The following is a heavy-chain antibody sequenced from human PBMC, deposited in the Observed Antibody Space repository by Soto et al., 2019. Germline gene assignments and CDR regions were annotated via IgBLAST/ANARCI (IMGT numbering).Heavy chain of an antibody. CDR2: IYPGDSDT. CDR1: GYSFTSYW. CDR3: ARGADYDLWSGYYAGPNWFDP. J-gene: IGHJ5*02. V-gene: IGHV5-51*01. D-gene: IGHD3-3*01. Sequence: GESLKISCKGSGYSFTSYWIGWVRQMPGKGLEWMGIIYPGDSDTRYSPSFQGQVTISADKSISTAYLQWSSLKASDTAMYYCARGADYDLWSGYYAGPNWFDPWGQRTRVTVSS.